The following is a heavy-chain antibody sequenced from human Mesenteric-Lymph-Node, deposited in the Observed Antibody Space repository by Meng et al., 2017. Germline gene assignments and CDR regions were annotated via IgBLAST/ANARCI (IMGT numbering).Heavy chain of an antibody. J-gene: IGHJ3*02. CDR3: AREGESDAFDI. CDR1: GFTFDDYA. D-gene: IGHD1-26*01. CDR2: ITSSGSSI. V-gene: IGHV3-48*03. Sequence: GGSLRLSCAASGFTFDDYAMHWVRQAPGKGLEWVSYITSSGSSIYYADSVKGRFTISRDNTKNSLYLQMNSLRAEDTAVYYCAREGESDAFDIWGQGTMVTVSS.